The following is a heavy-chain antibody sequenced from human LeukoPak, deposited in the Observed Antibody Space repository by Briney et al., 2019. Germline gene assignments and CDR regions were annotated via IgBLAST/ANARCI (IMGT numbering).Heavy chain of an antibody. J-gene: IGHJ4*02. Sequence: PGGSLRLSCEASGFTFSHYEMNWVRQAPGKGLEWVSYISSSGYTIYYADSVKGRFTISRDNAKNSLYLQMNSLRAEDTAVYYCAREDCSSTSCYDPSVSGYWGQGTLVTVSS. CDR2: ISSSGYTI. D-gene: IGHD2-2*01. CDR3: AREDCSSTSCYDPSVSGY. CDR1: GFTFSHYE. V-gene: IGHV3-48*03.